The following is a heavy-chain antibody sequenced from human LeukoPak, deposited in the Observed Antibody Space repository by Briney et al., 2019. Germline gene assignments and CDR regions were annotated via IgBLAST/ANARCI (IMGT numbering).Heavy chain of an antibody. D-gene: IGHD6-19*01. J-gene: IGHJ4*02. Sequence: GGSLRLSCAASGFTFSGYAMSWVRQAPGKGLEWVSVITNSGSGGRTYNADFGKGRFTISRDRSKNTLYVQMNSLRVEDTAVYYCAKDSGWYRNPFEYWGQGTLVTVSS. CDR3: AKDSGWYRNPFEY. V-gene: IGHV3-23*01. CDR2: ITNSGSGGRT. CDR1: GFTFSGYA.